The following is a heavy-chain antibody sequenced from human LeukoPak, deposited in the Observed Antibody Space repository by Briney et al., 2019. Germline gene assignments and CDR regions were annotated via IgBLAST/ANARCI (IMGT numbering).Heavy chain of an antibody. CDR3: ARNIITRNYDFWSGSNDAFDI. CDR1: GGTFSSYA. D-gene: IGHD3-3*01. Sequence: GSSVKVSCKASGGTFSSYAISWVRQAPGQGLEWMGGIIPIFGTANYAQKFQGRVTITADESTSTAYMELSSLRSEDTAVYYCARNIITRNYDFWSGSNDAFDIWGQGTMVTVSS. CDR2: IIPIFGTA. V-gene: IGHV1-69*01. J-gene: IGHJ3*02.